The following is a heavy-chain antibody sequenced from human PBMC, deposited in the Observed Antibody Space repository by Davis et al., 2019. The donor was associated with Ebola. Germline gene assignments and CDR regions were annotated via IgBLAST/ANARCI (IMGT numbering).Heavy chain of an antibody. CDR2: ISSSGSTI. V-gene: IGHV3-48*03. J-gene: IGHJ4*02. CDR1: GFTFSSYE. CDR3: ARDRVFDYVWGSYRGYFDY. Sequence: GESLKISCAASGFTFSSYEMNWVRQAPGKGLEWVSHISSSGSTIYYADSVKGQFTISRDNAKNSLYLQMNSLRAEDTAVYYCARDRVFDYVWGSYRGYFDYWGQGTLVTVSS. D-gene: IGHD3-16*02.